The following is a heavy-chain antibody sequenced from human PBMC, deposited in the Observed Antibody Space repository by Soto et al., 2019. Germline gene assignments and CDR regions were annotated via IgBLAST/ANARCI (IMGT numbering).Heavy chain of an antibody. D-gene: IGHD6-13*01. Sequence: QVQLVESGGGVVQPGRSLRLSCAASGFTFSSYAMHWVRQAPGKGLEWVAVISYDGSNKYYADSVKGRFTISRDNSKNTLYLQMNSLRAEDTAVYYCAFIPNLPRASSSSSPDFDYWGQGTLVTVSS. CDR1: GFTFSSYA. J-gene: IGHJ4*02. CDR2: ISYDGSNK. V-gene: IGHV3-30-3*01. CDR3: AFIPNLPRASSSSSPDFDY.